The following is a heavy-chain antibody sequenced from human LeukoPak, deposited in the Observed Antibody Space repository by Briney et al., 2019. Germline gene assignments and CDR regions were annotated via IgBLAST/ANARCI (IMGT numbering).Heavy chain of an antibody. V-gene: IGHV3-30*02. CDR3: AKDRFFSLDY. J-gene: IGHJ4*02. D-gene: IGHD3-3*01. Sequence: GGSLRLSCAASGFSFTKTGMHWVRQAPGKGLEWVAFIRYDGSNKYYADSVKGRFTISRDNSKNTLYLQMNSLRAEDTAVYYCAKDRFFSLDYWGQGTLVTVSS. CDR1: GFSFTKTG. CDR2: IRYDGSNK.